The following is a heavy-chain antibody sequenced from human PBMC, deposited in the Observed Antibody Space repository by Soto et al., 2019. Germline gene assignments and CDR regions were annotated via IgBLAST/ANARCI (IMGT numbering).Heavy chain of an antibody. D-gene: IGHD6-13*01. CDR1: GGSISSGGYY. CDR3: ARASYSSSWYKSSDWFNP. V-gene: IGHV4-31*03. Sequence: SETLSLTCPVSGGSISSGGYYWSWIRQHPGKGLEWIGYIYYSGSTYYNPSLKSRVTISVDTSKNQFSLKLSSVTAADTAVYYCARASYSSSWYKSSDWFNPWGQGTLVTVSS. J-gene: IGHJ5*02. CDR2: IYYSGST.